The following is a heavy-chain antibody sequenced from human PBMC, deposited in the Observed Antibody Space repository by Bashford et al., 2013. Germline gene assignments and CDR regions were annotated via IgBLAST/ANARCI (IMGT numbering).Heavy chain of an antibody. J-gene: IGHJ4*02. Sequence: IVWVRQAPGQGVEWMGYINPNSGNTGSAQRFQGRVTITRDNSISTAYMELSGLRSEDTAVYYCARGRSSYDSSGKYLYYFDYWGPGNPRSPSPQ. CDR2: INPNSGNT. V-gene: IGHV1-8*03. D-gene: IGHD3-22*01. CDR3: ARGRSSYDSSGKYLYYFDY.